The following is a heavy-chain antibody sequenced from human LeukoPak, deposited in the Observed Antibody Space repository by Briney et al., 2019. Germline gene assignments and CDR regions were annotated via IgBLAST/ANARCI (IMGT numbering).Heavy chain of an antibody. CDR3: ARDQANYFDDSGFSTY. CDR2: IKHDGSEG. Sequence: GGSLRLSCAASGFTFSSYSMNWVRQAPGKGLQWVANIKHDGSEGFYVDSVKGRFTISRDNPKNSVYLQMKSLRAEDTAVYYCARDQANYFDDSGFSTYWGQGTLVTVSS. CDR1: GFTFSSYS. J-gene: IGHJ4*02. D-gene: IGHD3-22*01. V-gene: IGHV3-7*01.